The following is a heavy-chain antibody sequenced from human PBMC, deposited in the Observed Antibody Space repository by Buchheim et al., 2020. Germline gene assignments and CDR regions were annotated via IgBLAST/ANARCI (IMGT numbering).Heavy chain of an antibody. V-gene: IGHV1-46*01. Sequence: QVQLVQSGAEVKKPGASVKVSCKASGYTFTSYYMHWVRQAPGKGLEWMGIIKPSGGSKSYATKFQGRVTMTRDTPKRQVDMELSILRSEDTAVYYCAGDSGDPTYYFDYWGQGTL. CDR3: AGDSGDPTYYFDY. D-gene: IGHD2-15*01. CDR2: IKPSGGSK. J-gene: IGHJ4*02. CDR1: GYTFTSYY.